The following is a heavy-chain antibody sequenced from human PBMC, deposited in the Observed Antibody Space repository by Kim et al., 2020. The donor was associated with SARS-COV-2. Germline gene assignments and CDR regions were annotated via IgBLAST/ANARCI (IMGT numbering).Heavy chain of an antibody. J-gene: IGHJ4*01. V-gene: IGHV3-20*04. Sequence: GGSLRLSCAASGFNSGDWGMSWVRHKPGRGLEWICGITWEGEKTGYVDAVRGRFTISRDVAQRPLYLQMDSLRAEDTAIYFCARDNVYDKSGFHGLLFD. CDR3: ARDNVYDKSGFHGLLFD. CDR1: GFNSGDWG. CDR2: ITWEGEKT. D-gene: IGHD6-25*01.